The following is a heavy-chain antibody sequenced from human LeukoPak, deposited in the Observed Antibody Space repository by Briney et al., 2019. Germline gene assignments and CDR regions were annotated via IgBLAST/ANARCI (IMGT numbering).Heavy chain of an antibody. CDR1: GGSISSSSYY. CDR3: ARTIFGVVIIIAPSEPYYYGMDV. D-gene: IGHD3-3*01. J-gene: IGHJ6*02. CDR2: IYYSGST. Sequence: SETLSLTCTVSGGSISSSSYYWGWIRQPPGEGLEWIGSIYYSGSTYYNPSLKSRVTISVDTSKNQFSLKLSSVTAADTAVYYCARTIFGVVIIIAPSEPYYYGMDVWGQGTTVTVSS. V-gene: IGHV4-39*01.